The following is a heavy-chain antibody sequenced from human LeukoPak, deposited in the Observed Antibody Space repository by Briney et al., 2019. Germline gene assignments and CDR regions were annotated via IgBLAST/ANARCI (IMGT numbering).Heavy chain of an antibody. Sequence: NPSETLSLTCAVNGGSFSGYYWSWIRQPPGKGLEWIGQIHHRGGTNYNPSLKSRVIISGDTSKNQFSLNLSSVTAADTAVYYCARHAGYYFDSWGQGTLVTVSS. V-gene: IGHV4-34*01. D-gene: IGHD3-9*01. CDR1: GGSFSGYY. CDR2: IHHRGGT. CDR3: ARHAGYYFDS. J-gene: IGHJ4*02.